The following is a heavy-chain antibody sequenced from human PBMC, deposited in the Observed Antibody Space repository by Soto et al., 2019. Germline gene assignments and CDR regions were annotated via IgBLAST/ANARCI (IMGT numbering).Heavy chain of an antibody. CDR1: GYTFTSYG. Sequence: ASVKVSCKASGYTFTSYGISWVRQAPGQGLEWMGWISAYNGNTNYAQKFQGRVTITRDTSASTAYMELSSLRSEDTAVYYCARGATRAFDIWGQGTMVTVSS. V-gene: IGHV1-18*01. J-gene: IGHJ3*02. CDR3: ARGATRAFDI. D-gene: IGHD1-26*01. CDR2: ISAYNGNT.